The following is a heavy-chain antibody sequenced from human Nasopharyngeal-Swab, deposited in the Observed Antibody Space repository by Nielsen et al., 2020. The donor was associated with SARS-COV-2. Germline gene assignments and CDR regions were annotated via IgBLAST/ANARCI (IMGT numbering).Heavy chain of an antibody. J-gene: IGHJ4*02. D-gene: IGHD5-18*01. CDR1: GFSLSTSGMR. CDR3: ARVDVDTSMTH. V-gene: IGHV2-70*04. Sequence: GPTLVKPTQTLTLTCTFSGFSLSTSGMRVSLIRQPPGKALELLARIDWDDDKFYSTSMKTRLTISKDTSKNRVVLTMTNMDPVDTATYYCARVDVDTSMTHWGQGTLVTVSS. CDR2: IDWDDDK.